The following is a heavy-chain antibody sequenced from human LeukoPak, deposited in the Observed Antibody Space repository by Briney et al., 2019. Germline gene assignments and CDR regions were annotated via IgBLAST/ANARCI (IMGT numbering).Heavy chain of an antibody. CDR1: GGSISSYY. J-gene: IGHJ4*02. Sequence: SETLSLTCTVSGGSISSYYWSWIRQPPGKGLEWIGEINHSGSTNYNPSLKSRVTISVDTSKNQFSLKLSSVTAADTAEYYCARVTRDSFDYWGQGTLVTVSS. CDR2: INHSGST. CDR3: ARVTRDSFDY. D-gene: IGHD2-21*02. V-gene: IGHV4-34*01.